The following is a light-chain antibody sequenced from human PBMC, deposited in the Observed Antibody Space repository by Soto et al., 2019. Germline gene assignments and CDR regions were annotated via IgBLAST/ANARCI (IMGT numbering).Light chain of an antibody. CDR3: HSRA. V-gene: IGKV1-5*01. J-gene: IGKJ5*01. CDR1: QTISRW. Sequence: DIPLTPTPSPLSASVGDEVTITCRASQTISRWLAWYQQKPGRAPKLLIYDASTLESGVPSRFSGSGSETEFTLTISRLQPDDFATYFCHSRAFGQGTRLEIK. CDR2: DAS.